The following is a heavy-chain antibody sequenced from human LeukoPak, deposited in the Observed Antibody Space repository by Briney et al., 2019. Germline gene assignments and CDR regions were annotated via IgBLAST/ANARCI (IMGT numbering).Heavy chain of an antibody. D-gene: IGHD3-22*01. CDR1: GFTFTDYW. J-gene: IGHJ3*02. CDR2: VESDGTKA. V-gene: IGHV3-74*01. CDR3: ARYYYDSSGDGAFDI. Sequence: PGGSLRLSCAASGFTFTDYWMHWVRQAPGKGLVWVSRVESDGTKAIYADSVQGRFTISRDNAKNSLYLQMNSLRAEDTAVYYCARYYYDSSGDGAFDIWGQGTMVTVSS.